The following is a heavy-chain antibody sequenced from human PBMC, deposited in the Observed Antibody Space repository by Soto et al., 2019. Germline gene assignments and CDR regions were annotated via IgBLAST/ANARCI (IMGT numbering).Heavy chain of an antibody. D-gene: IGHD6-13*01. J-gene: IGHJ4*02. V-gene: IGHV4-59*01. CDR3: ARAETSGIHYFDY. CDR1: GASISGFY. CDR2: VYDTGST. Sequence: SETLSLTCTVSGASISGFYWSWIRKSAGKGLECMGYVYDTGSTNYNPSLKSRVTISVDTSKNQISLRLKSVTAADTAVYYCARAETSGIHYFDYWGQGSLVTVSS.